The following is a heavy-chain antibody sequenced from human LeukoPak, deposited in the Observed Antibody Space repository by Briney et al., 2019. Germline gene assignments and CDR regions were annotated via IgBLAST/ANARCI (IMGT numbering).Heavy chain of an antibody. D-gene: IGHD2-2*01. CDR2: TNHSGTT. J-gene: IGHJ4*02. V-gene: IGHV4-34*01. Sequence: SETLSLTCAVYGGSFSGYYWSWIRPPPGKGLEWIGQTNHSGTTSYNPSLKSRVTISVDMSKNQFSLKLSSVTAADTAVYYCARGRIPYCSSTSCLTNYWGQGTLVTVSS. CDR1: GGSFSGYY. CDR3: ARGRIPYCSSTSCLTNY.